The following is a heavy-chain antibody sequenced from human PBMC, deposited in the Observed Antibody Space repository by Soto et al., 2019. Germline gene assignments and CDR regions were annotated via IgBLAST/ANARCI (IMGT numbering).Heavy chain of an antibody. D-gene: IGHD3-22*01. V-gene: IGHV3-23*01. CDR3: AKDPPSPYDSSGYYYWYFDL. CDR1: GFTFSSYA. CDR2: ISGSGGST. J-gene: IGHJ2*01. Sequence: GGSLRLSCAASGFTFSSYAMSWVRQAPGKGLEWVSAISGSGGSTYYADSVKGRFTISRDNSKNTPYLQMNSLRAEDTAVYYCAKDPPSPYDSSGYYYWYFDLWGRGTLVTVSS.